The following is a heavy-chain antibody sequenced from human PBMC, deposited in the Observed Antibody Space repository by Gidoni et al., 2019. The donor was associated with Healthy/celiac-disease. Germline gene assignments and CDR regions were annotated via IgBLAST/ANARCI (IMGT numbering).Heavy chain of an antibody. J-gene: IGHJ6*02. D-gene: IGHD4-17*01. CDR1: GGSISSSSYY. V-gene: IGHV4-39*01. CDR3: ARQLTTVIPYYYYYGMDV. Sequence: QLQLQESGPGLVKPSETLSLTCTVSGGSISSSSYYWGWIRQPPGKGLEWIGSIYYSGSTYYNPSLKSRVTISVDTSKNQFSLKLSSVTAADTAVYYCARQLTTVIPYYYYYGMDVWGQGTTVTVSS. CDR2: IYYSGST.